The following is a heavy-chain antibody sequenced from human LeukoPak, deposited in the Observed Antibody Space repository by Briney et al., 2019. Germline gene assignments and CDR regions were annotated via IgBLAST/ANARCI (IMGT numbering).Heavy chain of an antibody. CDR1: GFTFSSYW. V-gene: IGHV3-74*01. D-gene: IGHD6-13*01. CDR2: INSDGSST. J-gene: IGHJ4*02. Sequence: RAGGSLRLSCAASGFTFSSYWMHWVRHAPGKGLVWVSRINSDGSSTNYADSVKGRFTISRDNAKNTLYLQMNSLRAEDTAVYYCARDGIAESSDYWGQGTLVTVSS. CDR3: ARDGIAESSDY.